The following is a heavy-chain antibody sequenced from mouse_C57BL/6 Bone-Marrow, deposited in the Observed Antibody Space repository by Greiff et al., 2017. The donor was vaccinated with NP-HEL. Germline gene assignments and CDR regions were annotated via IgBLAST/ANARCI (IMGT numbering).Heavy chain of an antibody. CDR3: AREGIYYGNYAYAMDY. Sequence: VQLQQSGAELARPGASVKLSCKASGYTFTSYGISWVKQRTGQGLEWIGEIYPRSGNTYYNEKFKGKATLTADKSSSTAYMELRSLTSEDSAVYFCAREGIYYGNYAYAMDYWGQGTSVTVSS. CDR1: GYTFTSYG. D-gene: IGHD2-1*01. CDR2: IYPRSGNT. V-gene: IGHV1-81*01. J-gene: IGHJ4*01.